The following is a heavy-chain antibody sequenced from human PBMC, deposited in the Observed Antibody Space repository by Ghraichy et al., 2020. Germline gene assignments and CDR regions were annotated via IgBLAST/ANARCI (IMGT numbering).Heavy chain of an antibody. CDR3: ARDRYCSSTSCGGYYYYYGMDV. CDR2: INPNSGGT. CDR1: GEHFTSSD. Sequence: ASVKVSCKTAGEHFTSSDTFWNRESRGQRLEWMGWINPNSGGTNYAQKFQGRVTMTRDTSISTAYMELSRLRSDDTAVYYCARDRYCSSTSCGGYYYYYGMDVWGQGTTVNVS. V-gene: IGHV1-2*02. J-gene: IGHJ6*02. D-gene: IGHD2-2*01.